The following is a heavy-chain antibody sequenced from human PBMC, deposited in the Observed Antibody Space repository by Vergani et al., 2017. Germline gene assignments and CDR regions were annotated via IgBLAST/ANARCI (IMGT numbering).Heavy chain of an antibody. V-gene: IGHV4-30-2*01. CDR1: GGSISSGGYS. Sequence: QLQLQESGSGLVKPSQTLSLTCAVSGGSISSGGYSWGWIRQPPGKGLEWIGYIYHSGSTYYNPSLKSRVTISVDRSKNQFSLKLSSVTAADTAVYYCARGWYCGGDCYSPLDYWGQGTLVTVSS. D-gene: IGHD2-21*02. CDR3: ARGWYCGGDCYSPLDY. J-gene: IGHJ4*02. CDR2: IYHSGST.